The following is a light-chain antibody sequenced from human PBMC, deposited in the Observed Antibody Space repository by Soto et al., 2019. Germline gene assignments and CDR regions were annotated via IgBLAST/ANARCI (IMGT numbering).Light chain of an antibody. CDR2: DAS. CDR3: QQYNSYSPTWT. Sequence: DIQMTQSPSTLSASVGDRVTITCRASQSISSWLAWYQQKPGKAPKLLIYDASSLESGVPSRFGGSGSGTEFTLTISSLQPDDFATYYCQQYNSYSPTWTFGQGTKVEIK. CDR1: QSISSW. J-gene: IGKJ1*01. V-gene: IGKV1-5*01.